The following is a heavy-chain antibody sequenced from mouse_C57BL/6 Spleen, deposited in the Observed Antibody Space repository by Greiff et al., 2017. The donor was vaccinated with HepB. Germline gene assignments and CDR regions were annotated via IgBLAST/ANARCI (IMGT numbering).Heavy chain of an antibody. CDR1: GFTFSSYA. Sequence: EVMLVESGGGLVKPGGSLKLSCAASGFTFSSYAMSWVRQTPEKRLEWVATISDGGSYTYYPDNVKGRFTMSRDNAKNNLYLQISQLKSEDTAMYYCARGRRSPDYWGQGTTLTVSS. CDR2: ISDGGSYT. CDR3: ARGRRSPDY. J-gene: IGHJ2*01. V-gene: IGHV5-4*03. D-gene: IGHD1-1*01.